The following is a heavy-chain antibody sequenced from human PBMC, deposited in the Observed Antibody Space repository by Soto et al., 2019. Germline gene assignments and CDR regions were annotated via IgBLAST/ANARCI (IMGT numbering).Heavy chain of an antibody. V-gene: IGHV1-18*01. CDR2: ISAFNDYT. Sequence: DSVQASCTASGYTFNKYGFNWVRQAPGQGLEWMGRISAFNDYTNLAQKFQGRVTLTTDASTNTAYMELQILRSDDTAMYYCARGRGGGVPDGTPHAVDVCGQ. J-gene: IGHJ3*01. CDR1: GYTFNKYG. D-gene: IGHD3-16*01. CDR3: ARGRGGGVPDGTPHAVDV.